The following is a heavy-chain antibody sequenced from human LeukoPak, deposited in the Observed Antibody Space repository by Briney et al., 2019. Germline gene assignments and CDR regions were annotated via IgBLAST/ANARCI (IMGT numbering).Heavy chain of an antibody. Sequence: EASVKVSFKASGYTFTGYYIHWVRQAPGQGLEWMGWINPHNGGTNYAQRFRGRVTMTRDTSISTAYMDLSRLTSDDTAVYYCARVGWSGDYFDYWGQGTLVTVSS. CDR1: GYTFTGYY. CDR3: ARVGWSGDYFDY. D-gene: IGHD6-19*01. V-gene: IGHV1-2*02. J-gene: IGHJ4*02. CDR2: INPHNGGT.